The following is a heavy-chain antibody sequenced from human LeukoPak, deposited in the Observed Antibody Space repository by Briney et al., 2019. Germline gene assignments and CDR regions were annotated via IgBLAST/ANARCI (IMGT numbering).Heavy chain of an antibody. V-gene: IGHV3-30*02. J-gene: IGHJ6*03. CDR2: IRYDGSNK. CDR3: AKDLGLPGYMDV. D-gene: IGHD3-10*01. Sequence: GGSLRLCCAASGFTFSTYGMHWVRHAPGKGLEGVAFIRYDGSNKYYADSVKGRFTISRDNSKNTLNLQMNSLRAEDTAVYYCAKDLGLPGYMDVWGKGTTVTISS. CDR1: GFTFSTYG.